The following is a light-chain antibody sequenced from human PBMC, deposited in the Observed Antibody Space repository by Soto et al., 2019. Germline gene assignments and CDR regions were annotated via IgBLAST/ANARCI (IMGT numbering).Light chain of an antibody. CDR2: DAS. Sequence: EIVLTQSPVTLSLSPGEGATLSCRASQSVSSYLAWYQQKPGQAPRLLIYDASNRATGIPARFSGSGSGTDFTLTISSLEPEDFALYFCQRRSNWPPMYTFGQGTKLEIK. CDR1: QSVSSY. J-gene: IGKJ2*01. V-gene: IGKV3-11*01. CDR3: QRRSNWPPMYT.